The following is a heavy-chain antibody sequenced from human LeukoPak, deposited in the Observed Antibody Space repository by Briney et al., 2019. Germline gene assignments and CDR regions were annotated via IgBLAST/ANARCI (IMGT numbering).Heavy chain of an antibody. Sequence: ASVKVSCKASGYTFTSYGISWVRQAPGLGLEWMGWISAYNGNTDYAQKFQGRVTMTTDTSTSTAYMELRSLRSDDTAVYYCAREHYYGSGSFPVSFDYWGQGTLVTVSS. V-gene: IGHV1-18*01. J-gene: IGHJ4*02. D-gene: IGHD3-10*01. CDR3: AREHYYGSGSFPVSFDY. CDR1: GYTFTSYG. CDR2: ISAYNGNT.